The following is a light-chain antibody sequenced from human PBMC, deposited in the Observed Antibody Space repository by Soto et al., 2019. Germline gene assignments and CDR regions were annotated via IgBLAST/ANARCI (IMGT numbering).Light chain of an antibody. V-gene: IGLV2-14*01. CDR2: EVS. CDR1: ISDIGTYKY. J-gene: IGLJ2*01. CDR3: SSYTTGSTLI. Sequence: QSALTQPASVSGSPGQSITISCTGTISDIGTYKYVSWYQQYPGKVPKLMIYEVSNRPSGVSNRFSGSKSDNTASLTISGLQPEDEADYYCSSYTTGSTLIFGGGTKLTVL.